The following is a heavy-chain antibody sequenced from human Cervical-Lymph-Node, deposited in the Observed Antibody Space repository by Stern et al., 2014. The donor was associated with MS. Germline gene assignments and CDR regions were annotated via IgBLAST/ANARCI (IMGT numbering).Heavy chain of an antibody. V-gene: IGHV4-31*03. J-gene: IGHJ4*02. CDR3: ARFDFSNNYCDY. CDR2: IYYAGIT. D-gene: IGHD4-11*01. Sequence: QVQLQESGPGLVKPSQTLSLACTVSGGSISTGGYFWSWIRQHPGKDLEWIGYIYYAGITYYHPSLKSRVTISVDTSKNQFSLKLTSVTAADTAVYYCARFDFSNNYCDYWGPGTLVTVSS. CDR1: GGSISTGGYF.